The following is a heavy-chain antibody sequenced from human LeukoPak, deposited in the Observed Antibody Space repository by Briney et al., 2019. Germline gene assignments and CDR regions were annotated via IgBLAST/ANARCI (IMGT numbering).Heavy chain of an antibody. CDR1: GYTFTGYY. CDR2: INPNSGGT. D-gene: IGHD3-10*01. V-gene: IGHV1-2*02. CDR3: ARAGRDDYYGSGSDGDFDY. Sequence: ASVKVSCKASGYTFTGYYMHWVRQAPGQGLEWMGWINPNSGGTNYAQKFRGRVTMTRDTSISTAYMELSRLRSDDTAVYYCARAGRDDYYGSGSDGDFDYWGQGTLVTVSS. J-gene: IGHJ4*02.